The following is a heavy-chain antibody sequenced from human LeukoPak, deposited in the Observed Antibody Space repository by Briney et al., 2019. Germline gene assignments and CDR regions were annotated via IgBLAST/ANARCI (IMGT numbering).Heavy chain of an antibody. CDR1: GFPFSSYW. CDR3: ARDSYEWDYFDY. V-gene: IGHV3-7*04. Sequence: SGGSLRLSCAASGFPFSSYWMSWVRQAPGKGLEWVANIKQDGSEKYYVDSVKGRFTISRDDAKNSLYLQMNSLRAEDTAVYYCARDSYEWDYFDYWGQGTLVTVSS. J-gene: IGHJ4*02. CDR2: IKQDGSEK. D-gene: IGHD5-12*01.